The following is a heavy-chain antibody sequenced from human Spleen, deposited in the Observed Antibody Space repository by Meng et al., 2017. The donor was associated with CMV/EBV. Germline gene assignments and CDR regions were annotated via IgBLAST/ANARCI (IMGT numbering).Heavy chain of an antibody. V-gene: IGHV1-2*02. CDR3: ARSDFYDSSGWGVYDGLDV. CDR2: INPNNHGT. D-gene: IGHD3-22*01. J-gene: IGHJ6*02. Sequence: FSGYYMHWVGQDPGQGLEWMGWINPNNHGTNYAEKFKGRVTLSTDTAISTAYLILTGLKSDDAAVYYCARSDFYDSSGWGVYDGLDVWGQGTMVTVSS. CDR1: FSGYY.